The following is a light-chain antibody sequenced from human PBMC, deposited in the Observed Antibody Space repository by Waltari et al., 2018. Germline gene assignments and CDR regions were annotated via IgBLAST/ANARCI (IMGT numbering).Light chain of an antibody. CDR2: QDN. Sequence: SYELTQPPSLSVSPGKPASITCSGDKLGDKYACWYQQKPGQSPVLVIYQDNKRPSGIPERFSGSNSGDTATLTISGTQAMDEADYYCQAWDTTTAVFGGGTKLTVL. V-gene: IGLV3-1*01. CDR1: KLGDKY. J-gene: IGLJ3*02. CDR3: QAWDTTTAV.